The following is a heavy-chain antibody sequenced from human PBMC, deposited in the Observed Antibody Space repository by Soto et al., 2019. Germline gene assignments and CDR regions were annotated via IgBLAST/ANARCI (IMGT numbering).Heavy chain of an antibody. D-gene: IGHD3-16*01. J-gene: IGHJ6*02. V-gene: IGHV3-9*01. CDR1: GFTFEDHA. Sequence: PEGSLRLSCVASGFTFEDHAMHWVRLGPGKGLEWGSGSRWNCDIKGYADSVKGRLTVSRDNGKISLYMEMSSLRSDDPAGYFCARDMGHYDCWGNNERGLDVWGRRTRVTGAS. CDR3: ARDMGHYDCWGNNERGLDV. CDR2: SRWNCDIK.